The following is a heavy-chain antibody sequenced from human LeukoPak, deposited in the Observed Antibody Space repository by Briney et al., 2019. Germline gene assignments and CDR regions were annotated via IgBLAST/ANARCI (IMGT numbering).Heavy chain of an antibody. CDR3: ARTTEDCSSTSCYQYWFDP. CDR2: IYYSGST. V-gene: IGHV4-59*01. D-gene: IGHD2-2*01. Sequence: SETLSPTCAVYGGSFSGYYWSWIRQPPGKGLEWIGYIYYSGSTSYNPSLKSRVTMSVDTSKKQISLKVRSVTAADTAVYYCARTTEDCSSTSCYQYWFDPWGQGTLVTVSS. J-gene: IGHJ5*02. CDR1: GGSFSGYY.